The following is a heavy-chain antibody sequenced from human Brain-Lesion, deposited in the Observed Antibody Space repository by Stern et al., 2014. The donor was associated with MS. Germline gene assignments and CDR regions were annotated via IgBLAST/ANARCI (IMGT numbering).Heavy chain of an antibody. V-gene: IGHV1-2*04. CDR1: GNSFTHFY. D-gene: IGHD2-2*01. J-gene: IGHJ4*02. CDR2: INPNSGGT. Sequence: VQLVESGAEVKKPWASVRVSCEASGNSFTHFYIHWVRTAPGQGLEWMGWINPNSGGTKFAQKFQGWVTITRDTSMTTAYMEVTSLTSDDTAVYYCARGGRYYADYWGQGTLVTVSS. CDR3: ARGGRYYADY.